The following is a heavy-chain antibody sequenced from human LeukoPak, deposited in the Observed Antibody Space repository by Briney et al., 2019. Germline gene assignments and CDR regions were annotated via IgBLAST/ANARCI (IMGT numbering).Heavy chain of an antibody. V-gene: IGHV3-48*01. CDR3: ARDKGDYYYYYMDV. J-gene: IGHJ6*03. D-gene: IGHD3-10*01. CDR2: ISTSGSSA. CDR1: GFTFSSYG. Sequence: PGGSLRLSCAASGFTFSSYGMSWVRQAPGKGLEWVAYISTSGSSAYYTDSVQGRFTISRDNAKNSLYLQMNTLRAEDTAVYYCARDKGDYYYYYMDVWGKGTTVTVSS.